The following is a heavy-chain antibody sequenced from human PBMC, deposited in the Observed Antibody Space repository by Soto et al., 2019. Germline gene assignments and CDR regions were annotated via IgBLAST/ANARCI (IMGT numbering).Heavy chain of an antibody. V-gene: IGHV3-43D*04. Sequence: LRLSCAASGFTFDDYAMHWVRQAPGKGLEWVSLISWDGGSTYYADSVKGRFTISRDNSKNSLYLQMNSLRAEDTALYYCAKGGLTGTTPLDVWGQGTTVTVSS. J-gene: IGHJ6*02. CDR1: GFTFDDYA. D-gene: IGHD1-7*01. CDR3: AKGGLTGTTPLDV. CDR2: ISWDGGST.